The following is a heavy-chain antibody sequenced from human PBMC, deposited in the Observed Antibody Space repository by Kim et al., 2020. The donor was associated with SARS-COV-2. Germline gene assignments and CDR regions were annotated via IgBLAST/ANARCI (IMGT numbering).Heavy chain of an antibody. CDR1: GGSISSYY. CDR3: ARAGSTGLTP. CDR2: IYYSGST. V-gene: IGHV4-59*13. Sequence: SETLSLTCTVSGGSISSYYWSWIRQPPGKGLEWIGYIYYSGSTNYNPSLKSRVTISVDTSKNQFSLKLSSVTAADTAVYYCARAGSTGLTPWGQGTLVTVSS. D-gene: IGHD2-8*02. J-gene: IGHJ5*02.